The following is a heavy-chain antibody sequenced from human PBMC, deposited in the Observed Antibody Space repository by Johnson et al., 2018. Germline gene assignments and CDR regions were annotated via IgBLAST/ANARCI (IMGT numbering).Heavy chain of an antibody. Sequence: VQLVESGGGLVQXGRSLRLSCAASGFTFDVYAMHWVRQVPGKGLDWSSGISWDSGNVAYADSVKGRFTISRDNAKNSLYLQMNSLRAEDTALYNCAKDIRGPPDYYYYYYMDVWGKGTTVTVSS. V-gene: IGHV3-9*01. J-gene: IGHJ6*03. CDR1: GFTFDVYA. CDR3: AKDIRGPPDYYYYYYMDV. CDR2: ISWDSGNV.